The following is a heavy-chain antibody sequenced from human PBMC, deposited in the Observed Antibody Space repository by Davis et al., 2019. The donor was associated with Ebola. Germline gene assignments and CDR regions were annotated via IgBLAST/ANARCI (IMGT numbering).Heavy chain of an antibody. CDR3: AKDQTRIPVAGLNWFDP. J-gene: IGHJ5*02. CDR2: ISSSGSTI. D-gene: IGHD6-19*01. V-gene: IGHV3-11*01. Sequence: GESLKISCAASGFTFSDYYMSWIRQAPGKGLEWVSYISSSGSTIYYADSVKGRFTISRDNAKNSLYLQMNSLRAEDTALYYCAKDQTRIPVAGLNWFDPWGQGTLVTVSS. CDR1: GFTFSDYY.